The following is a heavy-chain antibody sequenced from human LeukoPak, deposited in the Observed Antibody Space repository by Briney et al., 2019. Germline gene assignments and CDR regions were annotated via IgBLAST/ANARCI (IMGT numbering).Heavy chain of an antibody. D-gene: IGHD5-24*01. Sequence: GGSLRLSCAASGFTFSDYGMSWVRQIPGKGLEWVSTICGDCGNTHYADSVKGRFTISRDNSKNTMWLQMSSLRVEDSAVYYCAKDRGRWLQFTGLDYWGQGTLVTVSS. CDR2: ICGDCGNT. CDR1: GFTFSDYG. V-gene: IGHV3-23*01. J-gene: IGHJ4*02. CDR3: AKDRGRWLQFTGLDY.